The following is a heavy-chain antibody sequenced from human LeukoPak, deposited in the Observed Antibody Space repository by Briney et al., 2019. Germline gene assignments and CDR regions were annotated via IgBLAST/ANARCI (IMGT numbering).Heavy chain of an antibody. Sequence: PGGSLRLFCAASGFTFNNYAMSWVRQAPGKGLEYVSAISASGGATFYADSVKGRFTISRDNSKNTLYLQMNSLRAEDTAVYYCARSTWYSSSWYYFDYWGRGTLLTVSS. J-gene: IGHJ4*02. D-gene: IGHD6-13*01. V-gene: IGHV3-23*01. CDR2: ISASGGAT. CDR1: GFTFNNYA. CDR3: ARSTWYSSSWYYFDY.